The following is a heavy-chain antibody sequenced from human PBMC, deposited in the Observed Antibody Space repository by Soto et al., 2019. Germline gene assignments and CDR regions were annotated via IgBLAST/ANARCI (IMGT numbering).Heavy chain of an antibody. CDR3: ARDRSGYSGGRARNFDY. CDR1: SGSVNIGGYY. J-gene: IGHJ4*02. V-gene: IGHV4-31*03. D-gene: IGHD5-12*01. Sequence: PSETLSLTCSISSGSVNIGGYYWTWIRQLPXKGLEWIGNIEYSGSTSYNPSLKSRLTISIDTSKNQFSLTLTSVTVADTAFYYCARDRSGYSGGRARNFDYWGQGALVTVSS. CDR2: IEYSGST.